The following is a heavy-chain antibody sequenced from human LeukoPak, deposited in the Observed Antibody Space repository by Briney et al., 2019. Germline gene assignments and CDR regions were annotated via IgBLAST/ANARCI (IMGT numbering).Heavy chain of an antibody. CDR1: GFTFSDYN. CDR3: ARDVVAAPYYYYYYMDV. J-gene: IGHJ6*03. Sequence: GGSLRLSCAASGFTFSDYNMRWIRQAPGKGLEWVSGINWNGGSTGYADSVKGRFTISRDNAKNSLYLQMNSLRAEGTALYYCARDVVAAPYYYYYYMDVWGKGTTVTVSS. CDR2: INWNGGST. D-gene: IGHD6-13*01. V-gene: IGHV3-20*04.